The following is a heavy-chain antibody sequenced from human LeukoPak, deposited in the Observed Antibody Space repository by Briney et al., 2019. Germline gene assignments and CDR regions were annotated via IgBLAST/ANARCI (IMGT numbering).Heavy chain of an antibody. D-gene: IGHD3-10*01. V-gene: IGHV1-2*02. CDR1: GYTFTGYY. J-gene: IGHJ3*02. CDR2: INPNSGGT. CDR3: ARVLTMVRGANDAFDI. Sequence: ASVKVSCKASGYTFTGYYMHWVRQAPGQGLEWMGWINPNSGGTNYAQKFQGRVTMTRDTSIGTAYMELSRLRSDDTAVYYCARVLTMVRGANDAFDIWGQGTMVTVSS.